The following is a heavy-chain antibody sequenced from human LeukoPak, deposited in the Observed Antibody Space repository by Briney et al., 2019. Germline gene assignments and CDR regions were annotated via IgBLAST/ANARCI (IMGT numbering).Heavy chain of an antibody. CDR3: DTAGYYGSGSHYKRRYYFDY. CDR2: FDPEDGET. V-gene: IGHV1-24*01. J-gene: IGHJ4*02. CDR1: GYTLTELS. D-gene: IGHD3-10*01. Sequence: AAVKVSCKVSGYTLTELSMHWVRQAPGKGREWMGGFDPEDGETIYAQKFQGRVTMTEDTSTDTAYMELRSMRSEDKDVYYCDTAGYYGSGSHYKRRYYFDYWGQGTLVTVSS.